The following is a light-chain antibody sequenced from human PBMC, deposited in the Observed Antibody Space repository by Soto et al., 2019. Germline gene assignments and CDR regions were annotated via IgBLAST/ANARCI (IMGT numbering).Light chain of an antibody. CDR3: QQYDGYSRT. CDR2: KAS. V-gene: IGKV1-5*03. CDR1: QSVSTW. Sequence: DIQMTQSPSTLSASVGDRDTMTCRASQSVSTWLAWYQQKPGKAPKLLIYKASSLESGVPSRFSGSGSGTEFTLTISNLQPDDFATYYCQQYDGYSRTFGQGTKLEIK. J-gene: IGKJ2*01.